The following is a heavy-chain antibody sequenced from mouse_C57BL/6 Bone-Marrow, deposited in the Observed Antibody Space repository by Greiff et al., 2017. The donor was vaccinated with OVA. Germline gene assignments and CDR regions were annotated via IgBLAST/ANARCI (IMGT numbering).Heavy chain of an antibody. D-gene: IGHD2-13*01. V-gene: IGHV1-5*01. J-gene: IGHJ3*01. CDR2: IYPGNSDT. Sequence: EVQLQQSGTVLARPGASVKMSCKTSGYTFTSYWMHWVKQRPGQGLEWIGAIYPGNSDTSYNQTFKGRAKLTAVTSASTAYMELSSLTNEDSAVYYCTRSMTFWAWFAYWGQGTLVTVSA. CDR3: TRSMTFWAWFAY. CDR1: GYTFTSYW.